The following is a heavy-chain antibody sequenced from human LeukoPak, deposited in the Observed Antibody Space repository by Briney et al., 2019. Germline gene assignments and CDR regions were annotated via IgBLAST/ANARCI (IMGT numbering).Heavy chain of an antibody. J-gene: IGHJ5*02. V-gene: IGHV1-46*01. Sequence: ASVKVSCMASGCTLTRHYIQWVRQAPGRGLEWMGIINPRGGSTSYAQKLQGRVTLTRDTSTSTVYMYSNRLRSEETTVQSRARERRVGESREGVYPCGQGALVTVSS. D-gene: IGHD2-15*01. CDR2: INPRGGST. CDR1: GCTLTRHY. CDR3: ARERRVGESREGVYP.